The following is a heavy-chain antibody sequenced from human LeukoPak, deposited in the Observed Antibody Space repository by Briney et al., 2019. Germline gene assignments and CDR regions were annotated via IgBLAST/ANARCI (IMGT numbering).Heavy chain of an antibody. D-gene: IGHD1-1*01. CDR3: AKVSTGTTSGDY. J-gene: IGHJ4*02. V-gene: IGHV3-23*01. CDR2: ISGSGGST. CDR1: GFTFSSYA. Sequence: GGSLRLSCAASGFTFSSYAMSWVRQAPGKGLEWVSAISGSGGSTYYADSVKGRFTISRDNSKNSLYLQMNSLRAEDTAVYYCAKVSTGTTSGDYWGQGTLVTVSS.